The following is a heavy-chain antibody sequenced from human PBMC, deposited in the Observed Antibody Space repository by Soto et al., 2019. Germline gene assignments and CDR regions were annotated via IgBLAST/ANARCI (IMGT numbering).Heavy chain of an antibody. CDR2: ISGSGDNT. V-gene: IGHV3-23*01. D-gene: IGHD3-3*01. CDR1: GFTFSNYV. J-gene: IGHJ3*02. CDR3: AKDSPYYEAADI. Sequence: PGGSLRLSCAASGFTFSNYVMSWVRQAPGKGLEWVSAISGSGDNTYYADSVKGRFTISRDNSKNTLYLQMNSLRAEDTAVYYCAKDSPYYEAADIWGQGTMVTVSS.